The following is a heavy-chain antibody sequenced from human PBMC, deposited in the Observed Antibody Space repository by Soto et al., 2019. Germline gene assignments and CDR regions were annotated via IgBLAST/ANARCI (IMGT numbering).Heavy chain of an antibody. V-gene: IGHV4-34*02. J-gene: IGHJ4*02. CDR3: GPRGAVAPRGY. CDR1: GGSFSDFY. CDR2: INHIGYT. Sequence: QVQLQQWGAGLLKPSENLSLTCAVSGGSFSDFYWTWIRQLPGKGLEWIGEINHIGYTNYNPSLESRVAISVDTSKNQFSLNLRSVTAADTAVYYCGPRGAVAPRGYWGQGTLVTVSS. D-gene: IGHD2-15*01.